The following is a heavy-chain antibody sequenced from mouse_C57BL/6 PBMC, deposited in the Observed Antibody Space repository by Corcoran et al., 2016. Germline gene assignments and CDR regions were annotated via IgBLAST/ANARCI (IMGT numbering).Heavy chain of an antibody. CDR3: ARSLRDSSGLFDY. CDR1: GYTFTDYY. D-gene: IGHD3-2*02. J-gene: IGHJ2*01. CDR2: IFPGSGST. V-gene: IGHV1-75*01. Sequence: QVQLQQSGPELVKPGASVKISCKASGYTFTDYYINWVKQRPGQGLEWIGWIFPGSGSTYYNEKFKGKATLTVDKSYSTAYMLLSSLTSEYSAVYFCARSLRDSSGLFDYWGQGTTLTVSS.